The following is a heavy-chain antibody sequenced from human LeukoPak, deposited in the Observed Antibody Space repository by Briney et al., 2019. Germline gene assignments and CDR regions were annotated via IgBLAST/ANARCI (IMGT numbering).Heavy chain of an antibody. CDR2: ISSSGSTI. D-gene: IGHD6-19*01. Sequence: PGGSLRLSCAASGFTFSSYEMNWVRQAPGRGLEWVSYISSSGSTIYYADSVKGRFTISRDNAKNSLYLQMNSLRAEDTAVYYCAGVRSSTYSSGWYTGYNWFDPWGQGTLVTVSS. CDR3: AGVRSSTYSSGWYTGYNWFDP. CDR1: GFTFSSYE. J-gene: IGHJ5*02. V-gene: IGHV3-48*03.